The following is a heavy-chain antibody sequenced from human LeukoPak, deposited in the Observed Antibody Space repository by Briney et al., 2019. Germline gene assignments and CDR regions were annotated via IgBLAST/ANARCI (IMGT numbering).Heavy chain of an antibody. CDR2: IYSGGST. Sequence: GGSLRLSCAASGFTVSSNYMSWVRQAPGKGLEWVSVIYSGGSTYYADSVKGRFTISRDNSKSTLYIQMNSLRAEDTAVYYCARDLVWFGEPKGYYNYMDVWGKGTTVTVSS. CDR1: GFTVSSNY. CDR3: ARDLVWFGEPKGYYNYMDV. D-gene: IGHD3-10*01. J-gene: IGHJ6*03. V-gene: IGHV3-53*01.